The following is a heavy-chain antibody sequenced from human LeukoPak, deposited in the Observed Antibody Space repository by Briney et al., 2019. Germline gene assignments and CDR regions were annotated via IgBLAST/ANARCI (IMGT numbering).Heavy chain of an antibody. Sequence: ASVKVSCKASGYTFTSYGISWVRQAPGQGLEWMGWISAYNGNTNYAQKLQGRVTMTTDTSTSTAYMELRSLRSDDTAVYYCARDEPLTYYYDSSGYYSVGAFDIWGQGTMVTVSS. D-gene: IGHD3-22*01. CDR1: GYTFTSYG. J-gene: IGHJ3*02. CDR3: ARDEPLTYYYDSSGYYSVGAFDI. CDR2: ISAYNGNT. V-gene: IGHV1-18*01.